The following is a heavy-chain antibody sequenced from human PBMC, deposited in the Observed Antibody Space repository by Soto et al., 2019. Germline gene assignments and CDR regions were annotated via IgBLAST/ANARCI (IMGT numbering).Heavy chain of an antibody. CDR3: ASARHIGP. Sequence: GWSLRLSCAASVFTFSNYWMSWVRQAPGKGLEWVANIKEDGSERNYVDSVKGRFTISRDNAENSLYLQMNSLRAEDTAVYYCASARHIGPWGQGTLVTVSS. D-gene: IGHD2-21*01. V-gene: IGHV3-7*01. CDR1: VFTFSNYW. J-gene: IGHJ5*02. CDR2: IKEDGSER.